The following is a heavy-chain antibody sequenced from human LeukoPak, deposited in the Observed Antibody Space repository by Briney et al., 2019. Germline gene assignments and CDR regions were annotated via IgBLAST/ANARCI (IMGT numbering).Heavy chain of an antibody. CDR3: TRVFPRGLYYYYYMDV. J-gene: IGHJ6*03. CDR2: IRSKAYGGTT. CDR1: GFTFGDYA. V-gene: IGHV3-49*04. Sequence: GGSLRLSCTASGFTFGDYAMSWVRPAPGKGLEWVGFIRSKAYGGTTEYAASVKGRFTISRDDSKSIAYLQMNSLKTEDTAVYYCTRVFPRGLYYYYYMDVWVKGTTVTVSS.